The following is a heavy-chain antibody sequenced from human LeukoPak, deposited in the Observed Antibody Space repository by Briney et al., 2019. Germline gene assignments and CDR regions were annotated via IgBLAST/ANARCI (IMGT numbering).Heavy chain of an antibody. CDR1: GFTFDDYA. Sequence: PGGSLXXSCAASGFTFDDYAMHWVRQAPGKGLEWVSGISWNSGSIDYADSVKGRFTISRDNAKNSLYLQMNSLRAEDMALYYCAKDYSGSFDAFDIWGQGTMVTVSS. V-gene: IGHV3-9*03. CDR3: AKDYSGSFDAFDI. CDR2: ISWNSGSI. J-gene: IGHJ3*02. D-gene: IGHD1-26*01.